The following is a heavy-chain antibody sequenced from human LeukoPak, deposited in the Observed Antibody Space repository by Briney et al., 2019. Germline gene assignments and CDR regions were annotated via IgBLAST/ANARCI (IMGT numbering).Heavy chain of an antibody. CDR3: ARPGGMVYASTARYFQH. D-gene: IGHD2-8*01. V-gene: IGHV4-39*07. J-gene: IGHJ1*01. Sequence: SETLSLTCTVSGGSISSSSYYWGWIRQPPGKGLEWIGEINHSGSTNYNPSLKSRVTISVDTSKNQFSLKLSSVTAADTAVYYCARPGGMVYASTARYFQHWGQGTLVTVSS. CDR2: INHSGST. CDR1: GGSISSSSYY.